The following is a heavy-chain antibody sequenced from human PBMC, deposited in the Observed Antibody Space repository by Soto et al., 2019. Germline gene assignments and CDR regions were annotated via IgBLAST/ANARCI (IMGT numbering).Heavy chain of an antibody. CDR3: AREEAYSSGWSDYYSYYDMDA. D-gene: IGHD6-19*01. V-gene: IGHV3-11*04. CDR2: ISSSGSTI. CDR1: GFTFSDYY. Sequence: GGSLRLSCAASGFTFSDYYMSWIRQAPGKGLEWVSYISSSGSTIYYADSVKGRFTISRDNAKNSLYLQMNSLRDEDTAVYYCAREEAYSSGWSDYYSYYDMDAWGQETTVTVSS. J-gene: IGHJ6*02.